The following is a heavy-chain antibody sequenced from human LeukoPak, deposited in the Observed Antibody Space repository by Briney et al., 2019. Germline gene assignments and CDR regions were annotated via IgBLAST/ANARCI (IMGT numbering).Heavy chain of an antibody. J-gene: IGHJ3*02. CDR3: AKDRRPTYYSDSSGYYFRDAFDM. Sequence: PGGSLRLSCAASGFTFSSSWMTWVRQAPGKGLEWVSGMSGGGGSTYYADSVKGRFTISRDNSKNTLYLRMNSLRTEDTAVYYCAKDRRPTYYSDSSGYYFRDAFDMWGQGTMVTVSS. V-gene: IGHV3-23*01. CDR2: MSGGGGST. CDR1: GFTFSSSW. D-gene: IGHD3-22*01.